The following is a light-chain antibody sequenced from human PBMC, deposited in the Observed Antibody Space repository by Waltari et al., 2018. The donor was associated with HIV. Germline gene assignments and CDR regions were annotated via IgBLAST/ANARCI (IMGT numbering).Light chain of an antibody. CDR2: DVS. V-gene: IGLV2-14*03. J-gene: IGLJ2*01. CDR3: SSYSSSITLYVV. Sequence: SAMTQPASVSGSPGQSSTISRTGTSSDVGGSNYSSWYPHHPGNAPKLMISDVSNRPSGVSNRFSGSKSGNTASLTISWLQAEDEADYYCSSYSSSITLYVVFGGGTKLTVL. CDR1: SSDVGGSNY.